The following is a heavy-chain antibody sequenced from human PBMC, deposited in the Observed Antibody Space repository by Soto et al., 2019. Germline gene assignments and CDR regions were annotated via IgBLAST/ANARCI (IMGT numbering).Heavy chain of an antibody. Sequence: SETLSLTCTVSGGSISSYYWSWIRQPPGKGLEWIGYIYYSGSTNYNPSLKSRVTISVDTSKNQFSLKLSSVTAADTAVYYCARVELGGSWNYYYYYGMDVWGQGTTVTVSS. J-gene: IGHJ6*02. CDR3: ARVELGGSWNYYYYYGMDV. V-gene: IGHV4-59*01. CDR1: GGSISSYY. D-gene: IGHD2-15*01. CDR2: IYYSGST.